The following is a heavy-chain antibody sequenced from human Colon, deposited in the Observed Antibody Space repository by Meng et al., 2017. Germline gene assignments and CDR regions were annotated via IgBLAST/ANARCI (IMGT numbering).Heavy chain of an antibody. CDR1: GDSITNHNW. V-gene: IGHV4-4*02. Sequence: QVQLRESGPALVKPSETLSLTCAVSGDSITNHNWWAWVRQSPGRGLEWFAEIYHTGRINYNPSLKSRLTISLDKSKIQFSLKLSSVTAADTAVYYCVRQTLSEYRDSVYFDYWGQGTLVTVSS. CDR2: IYHTGRI. J-gene: IGHJ4*02. CDR3: VRQTLSEYRDSVYFDY. D-gene: IGHD4-17*01.